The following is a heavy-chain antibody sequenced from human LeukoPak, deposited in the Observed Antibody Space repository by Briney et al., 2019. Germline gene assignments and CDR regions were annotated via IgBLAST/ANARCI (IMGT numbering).Heavy chain of an antibody. V-gene: IGHV3-30*01. J-gene: IGHJ4*02. Sequence: GGSLRLSCAASGFTLSSYAMHWVRQAPGKGLEWVAVISYDGSNKYYADSVKGRFIISRDNSKNTLYLQMNSLRAEDTAVYYCAREPNDYVWGSYRSDTALDYWGQGTLVTVSS. CDR2: ISYDGSNK. D-gene: IGHD3-16*02. CDR1: GFTLSSYA. CDR3: AREPNDYVWGSYRSDTALDY.